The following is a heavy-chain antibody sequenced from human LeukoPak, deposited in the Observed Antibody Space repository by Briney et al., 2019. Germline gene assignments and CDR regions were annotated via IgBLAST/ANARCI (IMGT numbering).Heavy chain of an antibody. CDR2: IYYSGTT. V-gene: IGHV4-59*01. J-gene: IGHJ4*02. D-gene: IGHD5-12*01. CDR3: ARGSRGYSGYDSNY. Sequence: PSETLSLTCTVSGGSISNYYWGWIRQPPGKGLEWIGYIYYSGTTNYNPSLKSRVTMSVDTSKNQFSLKLSSVTAADTDVYYCARGSRGYSGYDSNYWGQGTLVTVSS. CDR1: GGSISNYY.